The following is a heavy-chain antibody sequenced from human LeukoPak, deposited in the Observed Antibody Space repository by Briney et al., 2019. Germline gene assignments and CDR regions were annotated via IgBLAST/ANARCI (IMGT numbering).Heavy chain of an antibody. Sequence: GGSLRLSCAASGFTFSSYAMSWVRQAPGKGLEWVSAISGSGGSTYYADSVKGRFTISRDNSKNTLYLQMDSLRAEDMAVYYCARASGWYYFDYWGQGTLVTVSS. CDR1: GFTFSSYA. J-gene: IGHJ4*02. V-gene: IGHV3-23*01. CDR2: ISGSGGST. D-gene: IGHD6-19*01. CDR3: ARASGWYYFDY.